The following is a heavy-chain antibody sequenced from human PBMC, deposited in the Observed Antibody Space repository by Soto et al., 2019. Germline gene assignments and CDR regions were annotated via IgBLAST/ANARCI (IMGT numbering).Heavy chain of an antibody. CDR1: GGTFSSYA. Sequence: QVQLVQSGAEVKKPGSSVKVSCKASGGTFSSYAISWVRQAPGQGLEWMGGIIPIFGTANYAQKFQGRVTITADEATSTAYMDLSSLRSEDTAVYYCATRLFMTTGTYGGGDYYYGMDVWGQGTTVTVSS. CDR3: ATRLFMTTGTYGGGDYYYGMDV. V-gene: IGHV1-69*12. J-gene: IGHJ6*02. CDR2: IIPIFGTA. D-gene: IGHD4-17*01.